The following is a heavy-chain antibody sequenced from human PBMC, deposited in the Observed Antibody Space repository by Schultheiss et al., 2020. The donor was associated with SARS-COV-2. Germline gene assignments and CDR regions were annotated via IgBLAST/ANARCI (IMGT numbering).Heavy chain of an antibody. CDR1: GYSISSGYY. V-gene: IGHV4-38-2*02. Sequence: SETLSLTCTVSGYSISSGYYWGWIRQPPGKGLEWIGSIYHSGSTYYNPSLKSRVTISIDTSKNQFSLKLSSVTAADTAVYYCARVQDSSSSGMDVWGQGTTVTVSS. CDR3: ARVQDSSSSGMDV. D-gene: IGHD6-6*01. J-gene: IGHJ6*02. CDR2: IYHSGST.